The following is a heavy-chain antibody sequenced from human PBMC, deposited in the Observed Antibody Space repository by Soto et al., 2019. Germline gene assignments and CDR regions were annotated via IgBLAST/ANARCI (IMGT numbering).Heavy chain of an antibody. CDR1: GYTFTIYA. D-gene: IGHD3-22*01. CDR2: INAGNGNT. Sequence: GASVKVSCKASGYTFTIYAIHWVRQAPGQRLEWMGWINAGNGNTKYSQKYQGRVTITRDTSASTAYMELSSLRSEGTAVYYCASYYDSSGYSQYNYWGQGTLLTVS. V-gene: IGHV1-3*01. CDR3: ASYYDSSGYSQYNY. J-gene: IGHJ4*02.